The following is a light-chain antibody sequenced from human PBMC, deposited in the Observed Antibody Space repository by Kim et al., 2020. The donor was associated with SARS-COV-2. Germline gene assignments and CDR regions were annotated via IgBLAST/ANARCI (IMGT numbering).Light chain of an antibody. V-gene: IGLV1-51*01. CDR1: SSNIGTNC. J-gene: IGLJ1*01. Sequence: GGKVSFSCSGSSSNIGTNCVSWYQQFPGRAPKLLIYDSNKRPSGVPDRFSGSKSGTSATLGITGLQPGDEADYYCSTWDGRLSAGVFGTGTKVTVL. CDR3: STWDGRLSAGV. CDR2: DSN.